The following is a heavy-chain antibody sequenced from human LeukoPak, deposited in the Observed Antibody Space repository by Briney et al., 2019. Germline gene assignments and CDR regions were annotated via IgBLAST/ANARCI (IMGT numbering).Heavy chain of an antibody. Sequence: PSETLSLTCTVSGGSISSGSYYWSWIRQPAGKGLEWIGRIYTSGSTNYNPSLKSRVTISVDTSKNQFSLKLSSVTAADTAVYCCAREPYSSSWYGYQWFDPWGQGTLVTVSS. CDR1: GGSISSGSYY. CDR3: AREPYSSSWYGYQWFDP. D-gene: IGHD6-13*01. J-gene: IGHJ5*02. CDR2: IYTSGST. V-gene: IGHV4-61*02.